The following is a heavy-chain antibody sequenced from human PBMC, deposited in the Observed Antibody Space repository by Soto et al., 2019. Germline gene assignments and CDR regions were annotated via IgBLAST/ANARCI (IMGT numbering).Heavy chain of an antibody. CDR3: ARGRNGNQKTSNGMDA. CDR2: ISSSSSYT. CDR1: GFTFSDYY. V-gene: IGHV3-11*06. J-gene: IGHJ6*02. D-gene: IGHD1-1*01. Sequence: QVQLVQSGGGLVRPGGSLRLSCAASGFTFSDYYMSWIRQAPGKGLEWVSHISSSSSYTNYADSVKGRFTISRDNAKNPLYLQMNRLGVEETAVYYCARGRNGNQKTSNGMDAGVQVTTVTVPS.